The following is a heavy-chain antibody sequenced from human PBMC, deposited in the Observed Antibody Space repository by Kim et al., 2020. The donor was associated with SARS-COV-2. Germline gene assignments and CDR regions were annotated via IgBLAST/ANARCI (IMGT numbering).Heavy chain of an antibody. D-gene: IGHD6-19*01. CDR3: AREQWLVYYYYGMDV. V-gene: IGHV1-3*01. J-gene: IGHJ6*02. Sequence: ASVKVSCKASGYTFTSYAMHWVRQAPGQRLEWMGWINAGNGNTKYSQKFQGRVTITRDTSASTAYMELSSLRSEDTAVYYCAREQWLVYYYYGMDVWGQGTTVTVSS. CDR1: GYTFTSYA. CDR2: INAGNGNT.